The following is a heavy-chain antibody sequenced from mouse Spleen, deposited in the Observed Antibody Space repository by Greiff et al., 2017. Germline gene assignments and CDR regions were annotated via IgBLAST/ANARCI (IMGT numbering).Heavy chain of an antibody. J-gene: IGHJ1*03. CDR2: IDPSDSYT. V-gene: IGHV1-69*01. D-gene: IGHD2-1*01. CDR3: AYYGKRYFDG. Sequence: VQLQQPGAELVMPGASVKLSCKASGYTFTSYWMHWVKQRPGQGLEWIGEIDPSDSYTNYNQKFKGKATLTVDKSSSTAYMQLSSLTSEDSAVYYCAYYGKRYFDGWGTGTTVTVSS. CDR1: GYTFTSYW.